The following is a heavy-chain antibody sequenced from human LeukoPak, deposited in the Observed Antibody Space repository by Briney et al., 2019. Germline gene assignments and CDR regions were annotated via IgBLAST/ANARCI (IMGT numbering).Heavy chain of an antibody. CDR1: GFTFSSYA. J-gene: IGHJ3*02. CDR3: AGVRRTLNEYYYGSGSGSAFDI. Sequence: NPGGSLRLSCAASGFTFSSYAMSWVRQAPGKGLEWVSAISGSGGSTYYADSVKGRFTISRDNSKNTLYLQMNSLRAEDTAVYYCAGVRRTLNEYYYGSGSGSAFDIWGQGTMVTVSS. D-gene: IGHD3-10*01. V-gene: IGHV3-23*01. CDR2: ISGSGGST.